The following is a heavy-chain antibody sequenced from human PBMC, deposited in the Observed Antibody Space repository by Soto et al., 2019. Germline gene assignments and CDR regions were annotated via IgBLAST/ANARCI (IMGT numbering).Heavy chain of an antibody. J-gene: IGHJ6*02. Sequence: PGGSLRLSCEASGFSFSSYGMHWVRQAPGKGLEWVAIIYYDGSNTYYADSVKGRFTISRDNSKNTLYLQMNSLRAEDTAVYYCAREISYYYGMDVWGQGTTVTVSS. V-gene: IGHV3-30*03. CDR1: GFSFSSYG. CDR2: IYYDGSNT. CDR3: AREISYYYGMDV.